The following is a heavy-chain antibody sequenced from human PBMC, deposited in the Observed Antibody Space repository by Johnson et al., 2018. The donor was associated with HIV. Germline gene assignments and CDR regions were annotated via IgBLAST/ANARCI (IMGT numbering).Heavy chain of an antibody. CDR3: AKDTVGATGGDAFDI. Sequence: VQLVESGGGLVQPGRSLRLSCAASGFTFSSYWMHWVRQAPGKGLVWVSRINSDGSSTSYADSVKGRFTISRDNAKNTLYLQMNSLRAEYTALYYCAKDTVGATGGDAFDIWGQGTMVTVSS. D-gene: IGHD1-26*01. J-gene: IGHJ3*02. CDR2: INSDGSST. V-gene: IGHV3-74*01. CDR1: GFTFSSYW.